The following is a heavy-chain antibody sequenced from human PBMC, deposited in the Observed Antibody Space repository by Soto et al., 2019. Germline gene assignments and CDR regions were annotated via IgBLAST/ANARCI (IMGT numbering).Heavy chain of an antibody. CDR1: GGTFSSYA. V-gene: IGHV1-69*06. Sequence: GASVKVSCKASGGTFSSYAISWVRQAPGQGLEWMGGIIPIFGTANYAQKFQGRVTITADKSTSTAYMELSSLRSEDTAVYYCARDRYYYGSGSYYISWFDPWGQGTLVTVSS. D-gene: IGHD3-10*01. CDR2: IIPIFGTA. J-gene: IGHJ5*02. CDR3: ARDRYYYGSGSYYISWFDP.